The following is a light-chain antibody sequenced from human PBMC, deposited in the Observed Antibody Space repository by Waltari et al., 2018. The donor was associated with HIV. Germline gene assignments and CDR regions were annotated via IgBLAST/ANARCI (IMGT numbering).Light chain of an antibody. Sequence: DIVMTQSPLSLPVTPGEPASISCRSSQCLLHSNGNNYLDWYLQKPGQSPQLLIYLGSNRASGVPDRFSGSGSGTDFTLKISRVEAEDVGVYYCMQALQTPRTFGQGTKVEIK. CDR1: QCLLHSNGNNY. J-gene: IGKJ1*01. V-gene: IGKV2-28*01. CDR3: MQALQTPRT. CDR2: LGS.